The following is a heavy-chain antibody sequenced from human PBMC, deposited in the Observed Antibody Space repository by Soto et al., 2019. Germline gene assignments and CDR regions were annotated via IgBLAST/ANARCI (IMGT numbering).Heavy chain of an antibody. D-gene: IGHD3-10*01. Sequence: GGSLRLSCAASGFTFDDYAMHWVRQAPGKGLEWVSGISWNSGSIGYADSVKGRFTISRDNAKNSLYLQMNSLRAEDTALYYCAKDMVRGVIGFGFDPWGQGTLVTVSS. V-gene: IGHV3-9*01. CDR1: GFTFDDYA. J-gene: IGHJ5*02. CDR3: AKDMVRGVIGFGFDP. CDR2: ISWNSGSI.